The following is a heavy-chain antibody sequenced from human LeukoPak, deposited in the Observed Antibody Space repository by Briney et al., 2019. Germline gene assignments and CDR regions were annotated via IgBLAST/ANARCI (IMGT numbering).Heavy chain of an antibody. V-gene: IGHV4-59*01. Sequence: SETLSLTCTVSGGSISSYYWSWTRQPPGKGLEWIGCIYYSGSTNYNPSLKSRVTISVDTSKNQFSLKLNSVTAADTAVYYCARANYFDPWGQGTLVTVSS. CDR2: IYYSGST. J-gene: IGHJ5*02. CDR3: ARANYFDP. CDR1: GGSISSYY.